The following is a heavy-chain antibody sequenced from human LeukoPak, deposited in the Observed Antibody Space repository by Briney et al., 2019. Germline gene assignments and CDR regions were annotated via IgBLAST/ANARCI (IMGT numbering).Heavy chain of an antibody. J-gene: IGHJ6*03. CDR3: ARQSGGPYYYYMDV. Sequence: SETLSLTCTVSGYSISSSYYWGWIRQPPGKGLEWIGSIYYSGSTYYNPSLKSRVTISVDTSKNQFSLKLSSVTAADTAVYYCARQSGGPYYYYMDVWGKGTTVTISS. CDR2: IYYSGST. V-gene: IGHV4-39*01. D-gene: IGHD2-15*01. CDR1: GYSISSSYY.